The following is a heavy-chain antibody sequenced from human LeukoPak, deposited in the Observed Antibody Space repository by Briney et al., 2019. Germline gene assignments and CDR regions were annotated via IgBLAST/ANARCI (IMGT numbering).Heavy chain of an antibody. Sequence: SETLSLTCAVSGGFISGYYWSWFRQPAGKGLEWIGRIYSTGTTKYNPSLKSRVTMSIDTSTSQISLRLSSVTAADTAVYYCARSRQASGLFNSWGQGTLVVVSS. V-gene: IGHV4-4*07. CDR1: GGFISGYY. D-gene: IGHD3-10*01. J-gene: IGHJ5*01. CDR3: ARSRQASGLFNS. CDR2: IYSTGTT.